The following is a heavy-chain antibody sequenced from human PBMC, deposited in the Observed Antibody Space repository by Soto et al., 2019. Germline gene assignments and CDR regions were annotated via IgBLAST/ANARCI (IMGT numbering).Heavy chain of an antibody. CDR2: INPSGGST. CDR3: ARDPPSDYDFWSGRAPLYGMDV. J-gene: IGHJ6*02. D-gene: IGHD3-3*01. Sequence: GASVKVSCKASGYTFTSYYMHWVRQAPGQGLEWMGIINPSGGSTSYAQKFQGRVTMTRDTSTSTVYMELSSLRSEDTAVYYCARDPPSDYDFWSGRAPLYGMDVWGQGTTVTVSS. V-gene: IGHV1-46*01. CDR1: GYTFTSYY.